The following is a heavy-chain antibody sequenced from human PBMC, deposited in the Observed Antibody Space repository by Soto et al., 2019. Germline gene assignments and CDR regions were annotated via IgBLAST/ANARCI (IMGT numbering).Heavy chain of an antibody. Sequence: GESLKISCKGSGYSFTSYWIGWVRQMPGKGLEWMGIIYPGDSDTRYSPSFQGQVTISADKSISTAYLQWSSLKASDTAMYYCARQRRRQLVPSVDAFEIWGQGTMVPVSS. CDR3: ARQRRRQLVPSVDAFEI. D-gene: IGHD6-6*01. CDR2: IYPGDSDT. CDR1: GYSFTSYW. J-gene: IGHJ3*02. V-gene: IGHV5-51*01.